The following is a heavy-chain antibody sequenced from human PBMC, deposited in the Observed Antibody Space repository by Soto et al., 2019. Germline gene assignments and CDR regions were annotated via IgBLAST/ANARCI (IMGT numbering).Heavy chain of an antibody. CDR1: GFSLTTSGVG. D-gene: IGHD3-3*01. V-gene: IGHV2-5*02. Sequence: QITLKESGPTVVKPTETLTLTCTFSGFSLTTSGVGVVWVRQSPGKAPEWLALIYWDDDKRYSTSLNSRLIITKDTSKHQVVLTMANVDPADTATYYCAHRVLRTVFGLVTTTAIYFDFWGPGTPVVVSS. J-gene: IGHJ4*02. CDR2: IYWDDDK. CDR3: AHRVLRTVFGLVTTTAIYFDF.